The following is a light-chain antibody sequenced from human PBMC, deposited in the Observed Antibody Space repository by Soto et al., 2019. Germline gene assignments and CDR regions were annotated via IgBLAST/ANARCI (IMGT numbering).Light chain of an antibody. Sequence: QSVLTQPPSVSGAPGQRVTISCTGSSSNIWAGYDVHWYQRLPGTAPKVLIYSNNNRPSGVPDRFSGSKSGTSASLAITGLQAEDAADYYCQSYDSSLSGSYVFGTGTKLTVL. J-gene: IGLJ1*01. CDR3: QSYDSSLSGSYV. CDR2: SNN. V-gene: IGLV1-40*01. CDR1: SSNIWAGYD.